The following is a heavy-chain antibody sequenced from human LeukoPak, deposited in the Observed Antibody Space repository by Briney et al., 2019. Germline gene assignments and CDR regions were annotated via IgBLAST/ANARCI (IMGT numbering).Heavy chain of an antibody. Sequence: SQTLSLTCAVSGGSISSGGYSWSWIRQPPGKGLEWIGYIYHSWSTYYNPSLKSRVTISVDRSKNQFSLKLSSVTAADTAVYYCARGESGMDVWGKGTTVTVSS. V-gene: IGHV4-30-2*01. CDR2: IYHSWST. CDR1: GGSISSGGYS. CDR3: ARGESGMDV. J-gene: IGHJ6*04. D-gene: IGHD1-26*01.